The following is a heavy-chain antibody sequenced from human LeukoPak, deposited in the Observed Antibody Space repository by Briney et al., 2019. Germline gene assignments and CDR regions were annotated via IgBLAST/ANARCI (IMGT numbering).Heavy chain of an antibody. Sequence: SETLSLTCTVSGGSMTHYFWNWIRQPPGKGLEWIGYTHTSGSPDYSRSLKSRVTISLDTSKHQFSLMLSSVTAADPAVYFCARATQRYCSGTTCFPYWFDTWGQGTLATVSS. V-gene: IGHV4-4*09. CDR3: ARATQRYCSGTTCFPYWFDT. J-gene: IGHJ5*02. CDR1: GGSMTHYF. D-gene: IGHD2-2*01. CDR2: THTSGSP.